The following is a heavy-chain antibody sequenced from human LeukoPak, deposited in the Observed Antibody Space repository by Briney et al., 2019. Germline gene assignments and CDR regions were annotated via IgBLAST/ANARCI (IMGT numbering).Heavy chain of an antibody. CDR3: ARRRWLRPLDY. CDR2: IYISDNSYTSGRT. CDR1: GGSINSYY. J-gene: IGHJ4*02. V-gene: IGHV4-4*08. Sequence: SETLSLTCTVSGGSINSYYWSWVRQPAEKGLEWIGRIYISDNSYTSGRTNYNPSLKSRVTLSLDTSKNQFSLNLTSVTAADTAVYYCARRRWLRPLDYWGQGTLVTVSS. D-gene: IGHD5-12*01.